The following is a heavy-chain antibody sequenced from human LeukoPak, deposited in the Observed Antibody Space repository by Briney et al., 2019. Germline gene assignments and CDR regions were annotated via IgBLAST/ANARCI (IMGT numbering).Heavy chain of an antibody. J-gene: IGHJ6*02. D-gene: IGHD5-18*01. Sequence: GGSLRLSCAASGFTFSSYGMHWVRQAPGKGLEWVTVIWYAGSNKYYADSVKGRFTISRGNSKNTLYLQMNSLRAEDTAVYYCARDRDTAMVTPYYYGMDVWGQGTTVTVSS. CDR2: IWYAGSNK. CDR3: ARDRDTAMVTPYYYGMDV. CDR1: GFTFSSYG. V-gene: IGHV3-33*01.